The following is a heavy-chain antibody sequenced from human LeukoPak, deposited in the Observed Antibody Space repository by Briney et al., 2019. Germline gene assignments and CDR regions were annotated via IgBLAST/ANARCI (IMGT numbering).Heavy chain of an antibody. CDR3: VRPRSPASNDGGY. J-gene: IGHJ4*02. Sequence: GGSLRLSCEAFGFTFSSYSMKWVRQAPGKGLEWVSCISSTSSYKYYADSVKGRFTISRDNAKNSLYLQLNSLRAEDTALYYCVRPRSPASNDGGYWSQGTLVTVSS. CDR2: ISSTSSYK. V-gene: IGHV3-21*01. D-gene: IGHD1-1*01. CDR1: GFTFSSYS.